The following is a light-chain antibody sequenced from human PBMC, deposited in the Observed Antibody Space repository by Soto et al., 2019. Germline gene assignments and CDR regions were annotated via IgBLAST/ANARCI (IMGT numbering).Light chain of an antibody. CDR3: QSYESSLSGSI. J-gene: IGLJ2*01. CDR1: SSNIGAGYD. CDR2: GNT. Sequence: QSVLTQPPSMSGAPGQGVTISCTGSSSNIGAGYDVHWYQQVPGTAPKLLIYGNTNRPSGVPDRFSASKSGTSASLAISGLQAEDEADYYCQSYESSLSGSIFGGGTKVTVL. V-gene: IGLV1-40*01.